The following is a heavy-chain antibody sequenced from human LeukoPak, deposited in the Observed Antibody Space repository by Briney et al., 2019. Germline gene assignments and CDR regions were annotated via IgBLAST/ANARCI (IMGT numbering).Heavy chain of an antibody. J-gene: IGHJ4*02. D-gene: IGHD3-3*01. Sequence: ASVKVSCKASGYTFTGYYMHWVRQAPGQGLEWMGWINPNSGGTNYAQKFQGRVTMTRDTSISTAYMELSRLRSDDTAVYYCARGYDFWSGYPFDYWGQGTLVTVSS. CDR1: GYTFTGYY. CDR3: ARGYDFWSGYPFDY. V-gene: IGHV1-2*02. CDR2: INPNSGGT.